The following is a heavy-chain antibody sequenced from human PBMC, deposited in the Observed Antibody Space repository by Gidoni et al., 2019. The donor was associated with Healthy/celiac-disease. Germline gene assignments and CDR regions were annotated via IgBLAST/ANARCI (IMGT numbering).Heavy chain of an antibody. J-gene: IGHJ4*02. V-gene: IGHV1-69*01. CDR3: ARGPIQGYFDY. Sequence: QVQLVQSGAEVKKPGSSVKVSCKASGDSFSSYAFTWVRQATGQGLEWMGGISPIFGTANYAQKFQGRVTITADESTSTAYMELSSLRSEDTAVYYCARGPIQGYFDYWGQGTLVSVSS. CDR2: ISPIFGTA. CDR1: GDSFSSYA.